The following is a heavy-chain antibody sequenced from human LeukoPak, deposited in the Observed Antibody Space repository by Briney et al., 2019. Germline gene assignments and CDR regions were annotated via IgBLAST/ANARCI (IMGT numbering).Heavy chain of an antibody. Sequence: PGGSLRLSCAASGFTVSSNYMSWVRQAPGKRLEWVSVIYSGGSTYYADSVKGRFTISRDNSKNTLYLQMNSLRAEDTAVYYCARASGDRLVYYGMDVWGQGTTVTVSS. D-gene: IGHD4-11*01. CDR3: ARASGDRLVYYGMDV. V-gene: IGHV3-53*01. J-gene: IGHJ6*02. CDR2: IYSGGST. CDR1: GFTVSSNY.